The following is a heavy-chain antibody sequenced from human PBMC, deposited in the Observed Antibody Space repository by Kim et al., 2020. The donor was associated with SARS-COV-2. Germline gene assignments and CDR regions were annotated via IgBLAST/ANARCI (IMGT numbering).Heavy chain of an antibody. Sequence: SSFNFSYNASLFTFIIYSIIFFLHSPLQFLDWILGIIPIFCTANYAQKFQGRVTITAGESTSTAYMELSSLRSEDTAVYYCARDSSGYYSSYYYGMDVWGQGTTVTISS. CDR2: IIPIFCTA. J-gene: IGHJ6*02. V-gene: IGHV1-69*13. D-gene: IGHD3-22*01. CDR1: LFTFIIYS. CDR3: ARDSSGYYSSYYYGMDV.